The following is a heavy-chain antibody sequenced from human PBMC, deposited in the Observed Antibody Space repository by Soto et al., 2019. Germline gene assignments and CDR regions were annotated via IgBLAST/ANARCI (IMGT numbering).Heavy chain of an antibody. CDR2: IRNKANSYRT. Sequence: EVQLVESGGGLVQPGGSLRLSCAASGFTFSDHYVDWVRQAPGKGLEWVARIRNKANSYRTEYAASAKDRFNISRDDSNNLGYLQKSMLNTEDTGLYYCARIRLGSYDIKYFDYLCQGSLVTVSS. CDR1: GFTFSDHY. J-gene: IGHJ4*02. V-gene: IGHV3-72*01. CDR3: ARIRLGSYDIKYFDY. D-gene: IGHD3-9*01.